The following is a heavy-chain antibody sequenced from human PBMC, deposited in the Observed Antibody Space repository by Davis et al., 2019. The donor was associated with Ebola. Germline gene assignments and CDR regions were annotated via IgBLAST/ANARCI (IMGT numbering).Heavy chain of an antibody. CDR3: ARGYSPKCRTGDCVNDY. V-gene: IGHV1-8*01. D-gene: IGHD2-21*01. J-gene: IGHJ4*02. CDR2: MNPYSGNT. Sequence: ASVKVSCKASGYIFSNYDINWVRQASGQGLKWMGWMNPYSGNTGYVEKFTGRLTMTRDSSITTAYMELTSLRIDDTAVYYCARGYSPKCRTGDCVNDYWGQGTLVTASS. CDR1: GYIFSNYD.